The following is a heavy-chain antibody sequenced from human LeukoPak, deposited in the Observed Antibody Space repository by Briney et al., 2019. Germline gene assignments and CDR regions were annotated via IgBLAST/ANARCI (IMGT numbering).Heavy chain of an antibody. CDR1: GYTFTSYG. Sequence: VASVKVSCKASGYTFTSYGISWVRQAPGQGLEWMGWISAYNGNTNYAQKLQGRVTMTTDTSTSTAYMGLRSLRSDDTAVYYCARDEMEWFQSDMDVWGKGTTVTVSS. V-gene: IGHV1-18*01. CDR2: ISAYNGNT. D-gene: IGHD3-3*01. J-gene: IGHJ6*03. CDR3: ARDEMEWFQSDMDV.